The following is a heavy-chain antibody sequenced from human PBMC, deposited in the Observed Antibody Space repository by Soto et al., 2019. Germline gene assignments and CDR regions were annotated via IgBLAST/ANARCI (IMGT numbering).Heavy chain of an antibody. V-gene: IGHV4-30-4*01. D-gene: IGHD3-9*01. CDR1: GGSIISGDYF. CDR3: ARGLVIRPYYYHGMDV. Sequence: QMQLQESGPGRVKPSQTLSLTCTVSGGSIISGDYFWSWIRQSPGKGLEWIGYISSIGSTYYNPSLKSRVSVSRDTSKNQFSLKLSSVTTTDTAVYYCARGLVIRPYYYHGMDVWGQGTTVTVSS. CDR2: ISSIGST. J-gene: IGHJ6*02.